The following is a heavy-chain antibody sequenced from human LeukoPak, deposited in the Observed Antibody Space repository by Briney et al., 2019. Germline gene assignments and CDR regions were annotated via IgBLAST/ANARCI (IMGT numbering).Heavy chain of an antibody. CDR2: ISHDSPTI. D-gene: IGHD4-17*01. CDR3: AREGSDYGELNFDY. CDR1: GFTFSSCE. V-gene: IGHV3-48*03. J-gene: IGHJ4*02. Sequence: GGSLRLSCVASGFTFSSCEMNWVRQAPGKGLEWISYISHDSPTIHYADSVKGRFTISRDNAKNSLFLQMNSLRAEDTAVYYCAREGSDYGELNFDYWGQGTLVTVPS.